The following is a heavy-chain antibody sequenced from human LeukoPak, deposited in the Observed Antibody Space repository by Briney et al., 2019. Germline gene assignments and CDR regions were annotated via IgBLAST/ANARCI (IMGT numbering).Heavy chain of an antibody. D-gene: IGHD3-10*01. Sequence: SETLSLTCAVYGGSFSGYYWSWIRQPPGKGLEWIGEINHSGSTNYNSSLKSRVTISVDTSKNQFSLKLSSVTAADTAVYYCARVVLLWFGELLYYFDYWGQGTLVTVSS. CDR3: ARVVLLWFGELLYYFDY. CDR2: INHSGST. V-gene: IGHV4-34*01. CDR1: GGSFSGYY. J-gene: IGHJ4*02.